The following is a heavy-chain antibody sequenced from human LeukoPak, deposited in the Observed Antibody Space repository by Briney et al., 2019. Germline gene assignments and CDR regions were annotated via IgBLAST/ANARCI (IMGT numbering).Heavy chain of an antibody. CDR3: ARDDYGMDV. Sequence: GGSLRLSCAASGFTFSSYAMHWVRQAPGKGLEWVAVISYDGSNKYYADSVKGRFTISRDNSKKTLYLQMNSLGAEDTAVYYCARDDYGMDVWGQGTTVTVSS. CDR2: ISYDGSNK. V-gene: IGHV3-30-3*01. J-gene: IGHJ6*02. CDR1: GFTFSSYA.